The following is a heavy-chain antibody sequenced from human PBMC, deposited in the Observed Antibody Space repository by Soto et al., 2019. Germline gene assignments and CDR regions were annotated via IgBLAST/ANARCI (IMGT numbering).Heavy chain of an antibody. CDR2: IWYDGSNK. CDR3: ARESYYYDSSGPRARYYYYGMDV. CDR1: GFTFSSYG. D-gene: IGHD3-22*01. Sequence: GGSLRLSCAASGFTFSSYGMHWVRQAPGKGLEWVAVIWYDGSNKYYADSVKGRFTISRDNSKNTLYLQMNSLRAEDTAVYYCARESYYYDSSGPRARYYYYGMDVWGQGTTVTVSS. J-gene: IGHJ6*02. V-gene: IGHV3-33*01.